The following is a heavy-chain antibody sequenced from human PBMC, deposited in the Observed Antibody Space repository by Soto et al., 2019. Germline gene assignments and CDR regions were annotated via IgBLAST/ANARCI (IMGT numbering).Heavy chain of an antibody. J-gene: IGHJ3*02. CDR2: MNPNCGTA. CDR3: ARYPSIAARPVI. Sequence: ASVKVSCKASGYTFTSYDINWVRQATGQGLEWMGWMNPNCGTANYAQKFQGRVTITTNDSISTAYMELSSLRSEDTAVYYCARYPSIAARPVIWGQGTMVTVSS. D-gene: IGHD6-6*01. CDR1: GYTFTSYD. V-gene: IGHV1-8*01.